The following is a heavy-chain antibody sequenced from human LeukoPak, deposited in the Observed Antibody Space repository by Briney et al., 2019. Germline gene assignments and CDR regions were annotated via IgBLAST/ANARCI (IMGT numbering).Heavy chain of an antibody. CDR1: SGSISNYY. CDR3: ARDWGVSARPGYMDV. D-gene: IGHD6-6*01. CDR2: IYYSGST. Sequence: SETLSLTCTVSSGSISNYYWSWIRQPPGKGLEWIGYIYYSGSTNYNPSLKSRATISVDTSKNQFSLKLSSVTAADTAVYYCARDWGVSARPGYMDVWGKGTTVTVSS. J-gene: IGHJ6*03. V-gene: IGHV4-59*01.